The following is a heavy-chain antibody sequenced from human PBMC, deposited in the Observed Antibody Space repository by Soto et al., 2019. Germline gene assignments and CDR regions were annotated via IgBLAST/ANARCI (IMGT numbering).Heavy chain of an antibody. V-gene: IGHV4-59*01. Sequence: PSETLSLTCTVSGGPINGSYWTRTRQPPGKGQEWIGYIFYRGVTNYNPSLKGRVTLSVDTCMNQFSLKLRSVTAADTAVYYCARVGSGGWSPDYWGRGTLVTVSS. CDR1: GGPINGSY. CDR2: IFYRGVT. J-gene: IGHJ4*02. CDR3: ARVGSGGWSPDY. D-gene: IGHD6-19*01.